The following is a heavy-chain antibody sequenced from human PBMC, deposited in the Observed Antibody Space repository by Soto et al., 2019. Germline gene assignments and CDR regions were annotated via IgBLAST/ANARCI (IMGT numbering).Heavy chain of an antibody. CDR2: IYSNGDT. J-gene: IGHJ6*02. V-gene: IGHV4-31*03. D-gene: IGHD6-6*01. Sequence: PSETLSLTCSVSSDSMNSGGYYWSWIRQHPGKGLEWIGYIYSNGDTYYNPSLKSRVTISVDTSKNQFSLNLTSVTAADTAVYYCARRGRSSSGYYYYAMDVWGQGTTATVPS. CDR3: ARRGRSSSGYYYYAMDV. CDR1: SDSMNSGGYY.